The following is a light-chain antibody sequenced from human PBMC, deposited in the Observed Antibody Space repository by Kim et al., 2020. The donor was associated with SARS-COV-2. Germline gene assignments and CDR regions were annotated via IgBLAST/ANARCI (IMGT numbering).Light chain of an antibody. CDR1: NNGRKS. V-gene: IGLV3-21*04. J-gene: IGLJ2*01. Sequence: APGKTARMTCGGKNNGRKSVQRYQQKTGGEAVVVIYYESDRPSGSPEGCSGANNGKTAAMTISRVEAGDEDDYYCQVWDSSSDHVVFGGGTQLTVL. CDR3: QVWDSSSDHVV. CDR2: YES.